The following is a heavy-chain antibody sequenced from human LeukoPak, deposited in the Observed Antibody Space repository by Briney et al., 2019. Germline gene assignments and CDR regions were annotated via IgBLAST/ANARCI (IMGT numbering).Heavy chain of an antibody. Sequence: SETLSLTCTVSGGSISSYYWSWIRQPPGKGLEWIGYIYYSGSTNYNSSLKSRVTISVDTSKNQFSLKLSSVTAADTAVYYCARGESSATYYYDSRDYYYYYYMDVWGKGTTVTIS. D-gene: IGHD3-22*01. CDR3: ARGESSATYYYDSRDYYYYYYMDV. CDR2: IYYSGST. V-gene: IGHV4-59*01. J-gene: IGHJ6*03. CDR1: GGSISSYY.